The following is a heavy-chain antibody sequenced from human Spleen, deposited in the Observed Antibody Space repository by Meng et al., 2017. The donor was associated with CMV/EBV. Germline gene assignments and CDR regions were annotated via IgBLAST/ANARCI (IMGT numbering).Heavy chain of an antibody. CDR2: ISAHDGRT. CDR3: ARTDCSSISCRLTTYYFDY. Sequence: ASVKVSCKASGYTFSSYGISWVRQAPGQGLEWMGWISAHDGRTSFAQKFQDRVTMTTDTSTSTGYMELRSLRSDDTAVYYCARTDCSSISCRLTTYYFDYWGQGTLVTVSS. V-gene: IGHV1-18*01. D-gene: IGHD2-2*01. J-gene: IGHJ4*02. CDR1: GYTFSSYG.